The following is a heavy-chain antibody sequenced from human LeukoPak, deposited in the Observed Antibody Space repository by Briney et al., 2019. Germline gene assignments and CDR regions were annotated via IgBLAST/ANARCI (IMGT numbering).Heavy chain of an antibody. Sequence: PSETLSLTCTVSGGSISSYYWSWIRQPPGKGLEWIGYIYYSGSTNYNPSLKSRVTISVDTSKNQFSLKLSSVTAADTAVYYCARDGGAPDYWGQGTLDTVSS. V-gene: IGHV4-59*01. CDR2: IYYSGST. J-gene: IGHJ4*02. CDR1: GGSISSYY. D-gene: IGHD4/OR15-4a*01. CDR3: ARDGGAPDY.